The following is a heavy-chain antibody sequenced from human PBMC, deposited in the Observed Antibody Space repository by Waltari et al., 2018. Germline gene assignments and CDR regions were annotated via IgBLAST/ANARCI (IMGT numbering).Heavy chain of an antibody. V-gene: IGHV3-21*01. Sequence: EVQLVESGGGLVKPGGSLRLSCAASGFTFSSYSMNWVRQAPGKGLEWVSSISSSSSYIYYADSVKGRFTISRDNAKNSLYLQMNSLRAEDTAVYYCATSTGGNFPFDYWGQGTLVTVSS. J-gene: IGHJ4*02. CDR1: GFTFSSYS. D-gene: IGHD2-8*02. CDR3: ATSTGGNFPFDY. CDR2: ISSSSSYI.